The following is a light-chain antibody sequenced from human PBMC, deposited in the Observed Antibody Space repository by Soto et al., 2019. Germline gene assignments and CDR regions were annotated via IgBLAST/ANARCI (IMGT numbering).Light chain of an antibody. CDR3: QQYNSYPST. CDR2: KAS. J-gene: IGKJ2*01. CDR1: QGISSW. Sequence: DIPMTQSPSPLSASVGDRVTITCPASQGISSWLARYQQKRGKAPKLLIYKASSVESGVPSRFSGSGSGTDSTLTISSLQPDDYAADYCQQYNSYPSTIGQGTKLDIK. V-gene: IGKV1-5*03.